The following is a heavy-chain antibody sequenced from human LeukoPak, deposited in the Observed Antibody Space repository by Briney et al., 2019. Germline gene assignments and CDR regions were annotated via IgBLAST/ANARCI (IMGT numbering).Heavy chain of an antibody. CDR2: ISAYNGNT. Sequence: GASVKVSCKASGYTFTSYGISWVRQAPGQGLEWMGWISAYNGNTNYAQKLQGRVTMTTDTSTSTAYMELRSLRSDDTAVYYCARGHVRGSSSWEPPDYWGQGTLVTVSS. CDR1: GYTFTSYG. J-gene: IGHJ4*02. V-gene: IGHV1-18*01. D-gene: IGHD6-13*01. CDR3: ARGHVRGSSSWEPPDY.